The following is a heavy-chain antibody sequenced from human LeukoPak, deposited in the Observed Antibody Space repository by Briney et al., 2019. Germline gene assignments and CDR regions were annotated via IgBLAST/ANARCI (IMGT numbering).Heavy chain of an antibody. CDR2: IYYSGST. Sequence: SETLSLTCTVSGGSISSSSYYWGWLRQPPGKGLEWIGSIYYSGSTYYNPSLKSRVTISVDTSKNQFSLKLSSVTAADTAVYYCAGVPTTQYYYDSSDYWGQGTLVTVSS. J-gene: IGHJ4*02. CDR3: AGVPTTQYYYDSSDY. V-gene: IGHV4-39*07. D-gene: IGHD3-22*01. CDR1: GGSISSSSYY.